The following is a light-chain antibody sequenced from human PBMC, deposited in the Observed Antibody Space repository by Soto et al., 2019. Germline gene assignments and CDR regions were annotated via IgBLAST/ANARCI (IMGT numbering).Light chain of an antibody. CDR1: QSVGTS. CDR2: GAS. CDR3: QQYGGAPRT. V-gene: IGKV3-20*01. Sequence: EIVLTQSPVTLSLSPGEIGTLSCGSSQSVGTSLAWYQQKPGQAPRLLIYGASNRATGIPDRFSGSGSGTDFTLTISKLEPEDFEVYHCQQYGGAPRTFGQGTKVDIK. J-gene: IGKJ1*01.